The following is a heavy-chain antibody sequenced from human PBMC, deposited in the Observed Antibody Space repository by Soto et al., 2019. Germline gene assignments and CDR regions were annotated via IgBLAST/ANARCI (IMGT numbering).Heavy chain of an antibody. CDR2: IYYSGST. CDR1: GGSISSFY. J-gene: IGHJ4*02. Sequence: PSETLSLTCTFSGGSISSFYWSLIRQPPGKGLEWIGYIYYSGSTNYNPSLKSRVTVSVDTSKNQFSLKLSSVTAADTAVYYCARAELGELSFYFDYWGQGTLVTVSS. CDR3: ARAELGELSFYFDY. V-gene: IGHV4-59*01. D-gene: IGHD3-16*02.